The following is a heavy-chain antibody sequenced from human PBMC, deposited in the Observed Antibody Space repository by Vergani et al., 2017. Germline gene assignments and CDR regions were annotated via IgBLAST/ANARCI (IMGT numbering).Heavy chain of an antibody. J-gene: IGHJ6*02. CDR1: GGTFISYA. V-gene: IGHV1-69*12. CDR3: ASKMQEEVVTAISWHYGMDV. CDR2: IIPIFGTA. D-gene: IGHD2-21*02. Sequence: QVQLVQSGAEGKKPGSSVKVSCKASGGTFISYAISWVRQAPGQGLEWMGGIIPIFGTANYAQKFQGRVTITAYESTSTAYMELSSLRSEDTAVYYCASKMQEEVVTAISWHYGMDVWGQGTTVTVSS.